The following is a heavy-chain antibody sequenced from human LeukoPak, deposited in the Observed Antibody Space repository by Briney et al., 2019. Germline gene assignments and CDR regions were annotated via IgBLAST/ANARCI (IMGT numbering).Heavy chain of an antibody. V-gene: IGHV1-2*02. J-gene: IGHJ4*02. CDR3: VTSRGYSGCHDY. D-gene: IGHD5-12*01. CDR2: INPNSGGT. Sequence: ASVKVSCKASGYTFTGYYMHWVRQAPGQGLVWMGWINPNSGGTNYAQKFQGRVTMTRDTSISTAYMELSRPRSDDTAVYYCVTSRGYSGCHDYWGQGTLVTVSS. CDR1: GYTFTGYY.